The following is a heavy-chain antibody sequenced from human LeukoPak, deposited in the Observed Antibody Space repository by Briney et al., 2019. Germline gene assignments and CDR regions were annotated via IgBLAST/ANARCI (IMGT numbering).Heavy chain of an antibody. D-gene: IGHD5-18*01. CDR3: AIDSHLPPYSYGYYFDY. J-gene: IGHJ4*02. Sequence: SVKVSCKASRGTFRSYAISWVRQAPGQGLDWMGGIIPIFGTANYAQKFQGRVTITADESTSTAYMELSSLRSEDTAVYYCAIDSHLPPYSYGYYFDYWGQGTLVTVSS. CDR2: IIPIFGTA. V-gene: IGHV1-69*13. CDR1: RGTFRSYA.